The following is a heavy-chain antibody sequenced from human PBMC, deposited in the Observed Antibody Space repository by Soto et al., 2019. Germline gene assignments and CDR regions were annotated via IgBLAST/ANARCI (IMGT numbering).Heavy chain of an antibody. D-gene: IGHD2-15*01. CDR3: AHRPSYCSGYSCYSGFDY. CDR1: GFSLSTSGVG. J-gene: IGHJ4*02. Sequence: KESGPTLVKPTQTLTLTCPFSGFSLSTSGVGVGWIRQPPGKALEWLALIYWDDDKRYSPSLKSRLTITKDTSKNQVVLTMTNMDPVDTATYYCAHRPSYCSGYSCYSGFDYWGQGTLVTVSS. CDR2: IYWDDDK. V-gene: IGHV2-5*02.